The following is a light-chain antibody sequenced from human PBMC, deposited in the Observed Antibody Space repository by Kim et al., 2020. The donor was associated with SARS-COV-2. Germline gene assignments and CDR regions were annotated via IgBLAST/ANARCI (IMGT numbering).Light chain of an antibody. J-gene: IGLJ2*01. Sequence: SYELPQPPSVSVSPGQIATISCSGDKLGDKYACWYQQKPGQSPVLVIYHDTKRPSGIPERFSGSNSGNTATLTISGTQAMDEADYYCQAWDSSTAVFVGG. CDR3: QAWDSSTAV. CDR2: HDT. CDR1: KLGDKY. V-gene: IGLV3-1*01.